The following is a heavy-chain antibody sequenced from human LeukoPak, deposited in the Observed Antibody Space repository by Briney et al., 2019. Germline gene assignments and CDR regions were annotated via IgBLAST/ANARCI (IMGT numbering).Heavy chain of an antibody. CDR2: ISSSSSYI. J-gene: IGHJ4*02. CDR1: GFTFSSYS. Sequence: GGSLRLSCAASGFTFSSYSMNWVRQAPGKGPEWVSSISSSSSYIYYADSVKGRFTISRDNAKNSLYLQMNSLRAEDTAVYYCARDNWIAVYRPGNPQYYFDYWGQGTLVTVSS. CDR3: ARDNWIAVYRPGNPQYYFDY. D-gene: IGHD1-1*01. V-gene: IGHV3-21*01.